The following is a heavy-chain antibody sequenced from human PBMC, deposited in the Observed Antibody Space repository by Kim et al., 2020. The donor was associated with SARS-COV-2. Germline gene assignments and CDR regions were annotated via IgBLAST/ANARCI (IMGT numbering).Heavy chain of an antibody. J-gene: IGHJ5*02. CDR1: GASISTYY. D-gene: IGHD2-2*01. V-gene: IGHV4-4*07. CDR3: VKEGLAPGPNNWFDP. Sequence: SETLSLTCTVSGASISTYYWSWIRQPAGKGLEWIGRIHTTSGNTNYNPSLKSRVTMSVDTSNNQFSLKLRSVSAADTAVYYCVKEGLAPGPNNWFDPWGQGALVTVSS. CDR2: IHTTSGNT.